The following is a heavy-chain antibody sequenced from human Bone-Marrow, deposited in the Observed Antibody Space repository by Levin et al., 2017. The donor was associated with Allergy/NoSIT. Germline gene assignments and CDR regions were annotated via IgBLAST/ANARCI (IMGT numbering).Heavy chain of an antibody. CDR2: ISSSGSTI. D-gene: IGHD3-22*01. J-gene: IGHJ3*02. CDR1: GFTFSSYE. V-gene: IGHV3-48*03. Sequence: PGGSLRLSCAASGFTFSSYEMNWVRQAPGKGLEWVSYISSSGSTIYYADSVKGRFTISRDNAKNSLYLQMNSLRAEDTAVYYCAELQGYYVSDAFDIWGQGTMVTVSS. CDR3: AELQGYYVSDAFDI.